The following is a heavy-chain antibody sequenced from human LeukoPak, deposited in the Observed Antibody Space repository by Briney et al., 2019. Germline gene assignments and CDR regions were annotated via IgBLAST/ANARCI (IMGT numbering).Heavy chain of an antibody. J-gene: IGHJ4*02. V-gene: IGHV3-23*01. CDR3: AKDLDCSSTSCYPDY. D-gene: IGHD2-2*01. CDR1: GGTFSSYA. CDR2: ISGSGGST. Sequence: SCKASGGTFSSYAMSWVRQAPGKGLEWVSAISGSGGSTYYADSVKGRFTISRDNSKNTLYLQMNSLRAEDTAVYYCAKDLDCSSTSCYPDYWGQGTLVTVSS.